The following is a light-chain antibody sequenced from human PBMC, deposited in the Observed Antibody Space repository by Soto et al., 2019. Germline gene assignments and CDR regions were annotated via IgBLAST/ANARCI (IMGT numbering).Light chain of an antibody. CDR1: QSISSW. Sequence: DIQMTQSPSTLSASVGDRVTITCRASQSISSWLAWYQQKPGKAPKLLIYKASSLESGVPSRFSGSGSGTEFTLTISSLQPDDFATYYCQQYNSWMYTFGQGTKVDIK. V-gene: IGKV1-5*03. CDR3: QQYNSWMYT. CDR2: KAS. J-gene: IGKJ2*01.